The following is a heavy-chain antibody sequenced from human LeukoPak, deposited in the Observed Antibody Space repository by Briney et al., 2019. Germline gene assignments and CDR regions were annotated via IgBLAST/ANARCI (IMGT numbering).Heavy chain of an antibody. CDR2: ISYDGSNK. CDR3: ARDPDLLEWHGFDY. V-gene: IGHV3-30*01. J-gene: IGHJ4*02. Sequence: GGSLRLSCAASGFTFSSYAMHWVRQAPGKGLEWVAVISYDGSNKYYADSVKGRFTISRDNSKNTLYLQMNSLRAEDTAVYYCARDPDLLEWHGFDYWGQGTLVTVSS. D-gene: IGHD3-3*01. CDR1: GFTFSSYA.